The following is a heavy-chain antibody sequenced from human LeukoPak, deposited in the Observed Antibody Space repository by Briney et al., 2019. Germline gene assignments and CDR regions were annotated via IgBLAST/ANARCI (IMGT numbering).Heavy chain of an antibody. V-gene: IGHV4-59*08. J-gene: IGHJ4*02. CDR3: ARRIHSGYSAHYFDY. D-gene: IGHD5-18*01. Sequence: SETLSLTCTVSGGSINNYYWSWIRQPPGGGLEWIGYIYHTGSSYYNRSLASRVTMSVDTSKNQFSLKLSSVTAADTAVYYCARRIHSGYSAHYFDYWGQGTLVTVSS. CDR1: GGSINNYY. CDR2: IYHTGSS.